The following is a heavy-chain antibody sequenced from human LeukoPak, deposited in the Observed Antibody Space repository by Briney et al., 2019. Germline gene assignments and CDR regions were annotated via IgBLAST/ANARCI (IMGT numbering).Heavy chain of an antibody. CDR1: GFTFSSYW. D-gene: IGHD6-25*01. Sequence: GGSLRLSCAASGFTFSSYWMHWVRQAPGKGLVWVSRINSDGSSTTYADSVKGRFTITRDNAKNTLFLQMNSLRADDTAVYYCVRNAGMAADVWGQGTMVTVSS. V-gene: IGHV3-74*01. J-gene: IGHJ3*01. CDR2: INSDGSST. CDR3: VRNAGMAADV.